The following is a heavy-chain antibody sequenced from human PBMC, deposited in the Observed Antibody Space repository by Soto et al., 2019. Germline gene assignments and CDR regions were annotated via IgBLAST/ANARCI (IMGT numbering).Heavy chain of an antibody. CDR1: GGSISSGGYY. J-gene: IGHJ4*02. D-gene: IGHD3-22*01. V-gene: IGHV4-31*03. CDR3: ARGDYYDSSGYYLPVDY. CDR2: IYYSGST. Sequence: QVQLQESGPGLVKPSQTLSLTCTVSGGSISSGGYYWSWIRQHPGKGLEWIGYIYYSGSTYYNPSLKSRVTISVDTSKNQFSLKLSSVTAADTAVYYCARGDYYDSSGYYLPVDYWGQGTLVTVSS.